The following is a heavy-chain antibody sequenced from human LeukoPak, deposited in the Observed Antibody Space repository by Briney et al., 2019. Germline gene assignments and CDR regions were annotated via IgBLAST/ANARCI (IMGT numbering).Heavy chain of an antibody. CDR1: GFTFDDYA. CDR2: INWSSGSI. Sequence: PGRSLRLSCAASGFTFDDYAMHWVRQAPGKGLEWVSGINWSSGSIGYAASVKGRFTISRDNAKNSLYLQMNSLRAEDTALYYCAKGIKMTVAGLPDYWGQGTLVTVSS. V-gene: IGHV3-9*01. J-gene: IGHJ4*02. CDR3: AKGIKMTVAGLPDY. D-gene: IGHD6-19*01.